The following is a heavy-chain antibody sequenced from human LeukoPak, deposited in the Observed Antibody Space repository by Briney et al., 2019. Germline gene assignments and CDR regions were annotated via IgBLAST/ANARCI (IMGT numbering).Heavy chain of an antibody. CDR2: INHSGST. V-gene: IGHV4-34*01. CDR1: GGSFSGYY. J-gene: IGHJ3*02. D-gene: IGHD1-26*01. CDR3: ARGPCIVGATTYTPARGAFDI. Sequence: SETLFLTCAVYGGSFSGYYWSWIRQPPGKGLEWIGEINHSGSTNYNPSLKSRVTISVDTSKNQFSLKLSSVTAADTAVYYCARGPCIVGATTYTPARGAFDIWGQGTMVTVSS.